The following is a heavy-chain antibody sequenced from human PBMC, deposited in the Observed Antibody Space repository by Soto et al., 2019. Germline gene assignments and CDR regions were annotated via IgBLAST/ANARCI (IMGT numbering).Heavy chain of an antibody. V-gene: IGHV3-23*01. CDR3: AKESHLYPVGATFDY. J-gene: IGHJ4*02. CDR2: ISGSGGST. D-gene: IGHD1-26*01. CDR1: GFTFSSYA. Sequence: GGSLRLSFAASGFTFSSYAMSWVRQAQGKGLEWVSAISGSGGSTYYADSVKGRFTISRDNSKNTLYLQMNSLRAEDTAVYYCAKESHLYPVGATFDYWGQGTLVTVSS.